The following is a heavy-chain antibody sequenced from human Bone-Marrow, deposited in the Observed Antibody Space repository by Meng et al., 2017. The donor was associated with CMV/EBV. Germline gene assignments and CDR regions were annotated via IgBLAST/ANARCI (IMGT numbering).Heavy chain of an antibody. Sequence: SLKISCAASGFTFSSYGMHWVRQAPGKGLEWVAVIWYDGSNKYYADSVKGRFTISRDNSKNTLYLQMNSLRAEDTAVYYCAKGGYSGYRSADYWGQGTLVTVFS. J-gene: IGHJ4*02. CDR3: AKGGYSGYRSADY. CDR1: GFTFSSYG. D-gene: IGHD5-12*01. CDR2: IWYDGSNK. V-gene: IGHV3-33*06.